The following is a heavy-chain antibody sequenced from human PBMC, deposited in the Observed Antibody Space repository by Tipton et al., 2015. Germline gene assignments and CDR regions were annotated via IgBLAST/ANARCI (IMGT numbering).Heavy chain of an antibody. CDR3: ARDPRDGYGHFDS. CDR2: VSTSGST. D-gene: IGHD5-18*01. CDR1: GGSISGSH. V-gene: IGHV4-4*07. Sequence: GLVKPSEILSLTCTVPGGSISGSHWYWFRQPAGKGLEWIGGVSTSGSTNYNSSLKSRVTTSVDTSKNQFSLRLSSVTAADTAVYYCARDPRDGYGHFDSWGQGILVTVSS. J-gene: IGHJ4*01.